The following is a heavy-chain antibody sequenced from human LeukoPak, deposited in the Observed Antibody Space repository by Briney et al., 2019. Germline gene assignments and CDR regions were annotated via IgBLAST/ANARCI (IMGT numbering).Heavy chain of an antibody. CDR3: AKDRPRSPFDP. V-gene: IGHV3-21*01. CDR2: ISSSSRYT. Sequence: GGSLRLSCAASGFTFSTYSMNWVRQAPGKGLEWVSSISSSSRYTYYADSVKGRFTISRDNAKNSLYLQMNSLRAEDTAVYYCAKDRPRSPFDPWGQGTLVTVSS. J-gene: IGHJ5*02. CDR1: GFTFSTYS.